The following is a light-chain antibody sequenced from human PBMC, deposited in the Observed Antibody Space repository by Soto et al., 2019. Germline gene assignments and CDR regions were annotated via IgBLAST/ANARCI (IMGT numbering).Light chain of an antibody. V-gene: IGKV3-20*01. Sequence: EIVLTQSPGALSSSPGETITLSCRASQSVSSNYLAWYQQKPGQAPRLLVYGASSRATGIPDRFSGSGSGTEFTLTIDSLQSEDFAVYYCQQYDDWPPAFGGGTKV. J-gene: IGKJ4*01. CDR1: QSVSSNY. CDR2: GAS. CDR3: QQYDDWPPA.